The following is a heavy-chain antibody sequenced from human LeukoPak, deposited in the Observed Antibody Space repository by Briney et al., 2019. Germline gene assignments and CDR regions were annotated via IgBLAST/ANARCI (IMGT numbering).Heavy chain of an antibody. CDR1: GFTFSSYA. V-gene: IGHV3-7*01. CDR2: IKQDGSDK. D-gene: IGHD2-15*01. Sequence: GGSLRLSCAASGFTFSSYAMHWVRQAPGKGLEWVAHIKQDGSDKYYVDSVKGRFTISRDNAKISLYLQMNSLRAENTAVYNCARVSRDIVVVAAATYFDYWGQGTLVTVSS. CDR3: ARVSRDIVVVAAATYFDY. J-gene: IGHJ4*02.